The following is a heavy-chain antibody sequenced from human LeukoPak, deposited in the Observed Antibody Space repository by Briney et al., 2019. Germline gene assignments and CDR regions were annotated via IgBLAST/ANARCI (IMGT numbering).Heavy chain of an antibody. V-gene: IGHV1-69*05. D-gene: IGHD6-13*01. Sequence: GASVKVSCKASGGTFSSYAISWVRQAPGQGLEWMGGIIPIFGTANYAQKFQGRVTITTDESTSTAYMELSSLRSEDTAVYYCARAGIAAAGMETHYYYYYMDVWGKGTTVPVSS. CDR2: IIPIFGTA. CDR3: ARAGIAAAGMETHYYYYYMDV. J-gene: IGHJ6*03. CDR1: GGTFSSYA.